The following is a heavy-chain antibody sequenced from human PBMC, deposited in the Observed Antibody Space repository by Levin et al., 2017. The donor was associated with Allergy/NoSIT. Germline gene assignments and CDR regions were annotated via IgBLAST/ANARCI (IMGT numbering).Heavy chain of an antibody. CDR1: GGSVNSGGYY. D-gene: IGHD3-10*01. CDR2: IYYTGGT. V-gene: IGHV4-31*03. Sequence: PSETLSLTCTVSGGSVNSGGYYWSWIRQHPGKGLEWIGYIYYTGGTYYSPSLESRVTISLNTSKNQFSLKLNSVTAADTAVYYCARSRPYYYGSGSYSPSHFDYWGQGTLVTVSS. CDR3: ARSRPYYYGSGSYSPSHFDY. J-gene: IGHJ4*02.